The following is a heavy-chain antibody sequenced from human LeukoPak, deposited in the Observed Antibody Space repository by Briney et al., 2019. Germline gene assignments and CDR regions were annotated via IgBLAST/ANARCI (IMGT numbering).Heavy chain of an antibody. V-gene: IGHV3-23*01. CDR1: GFTFSSYA. D-gene: IGHD6-13*01. CDR3: TTDYGLTSSSSWYRD. CDR2: ISGSGGST. Sequence: GGSLRLFCAASGFTFSSYAMSWVRQAPGKGLEWVSAISGSGGSTSYADSVKGLFTISRDNSKNTRYLQMNSMKTEDTAVYYCTTDYGLTSSSSWYRDRGQGTLVTDSS. J-gene: IGHJ4*02.